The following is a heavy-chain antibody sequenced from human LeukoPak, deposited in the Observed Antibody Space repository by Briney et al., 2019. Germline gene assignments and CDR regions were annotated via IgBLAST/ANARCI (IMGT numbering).Heavy chain of an antibody. CDR3: ARENYDFWSSTNWFDP. D-gene: IGHD3-3*01. J-gene: IGHJ5*02. CDR1: GFTFSSYS. CDR2: ISGSSSTI. Sequence: GGSLRLSCAASGFTFSSYSMNWVRQAPGKGLEWVSYISGSSSTIYYADSVKGRFTISRDNAKNSLYLQMNSLRAEDTAVYYCARENYDFWSSTNWFDPWGQGTLVTVSS. V-gene: IGHV3-48*01.